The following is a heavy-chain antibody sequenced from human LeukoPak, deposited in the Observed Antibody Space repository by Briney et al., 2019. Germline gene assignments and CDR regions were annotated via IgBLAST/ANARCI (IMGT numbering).Heavy chain of an antibody. CDR1: GFTFSSYW. CDR3: ARGGYCSSSICYSLNAFDI. CDR2: ISSSGTTI. Sequence: PGGSLRLSCAASGFTFSSYWMHWVRRAPGKGLEWVSYISSSGTTIYYADSVKGRFTISRDNAKNSLYLQMNSLRAEDTAVYYCARGGYCSSSICYSLNAFDIWGQGTMFTVSS. D-gene: IGHD2-2*01. J-gene: IGHJ3*02. V-gene: IGHV3-48*04.